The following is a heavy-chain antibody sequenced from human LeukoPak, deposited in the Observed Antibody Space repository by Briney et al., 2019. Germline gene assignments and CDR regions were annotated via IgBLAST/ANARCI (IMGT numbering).Heavy chain of an antibody. D-gene: IGHD5-24*01. CDR3: ARDGYNYDY. Sequence: GGTLRLSCAASGFTFSSYGMSWVRQAPGKGLEWVANIKQDGSEKYYVDSVKGRFTISRDNAKNSLYVQMNSLRAEDTAVYYCARDGYNYDYWGQGTLVTVSS. V-gene: IGHV3-7*01. J-gene: IGHJ4*02. CDR1: GFTFSSYG. CDR2: IKQDGSEK.